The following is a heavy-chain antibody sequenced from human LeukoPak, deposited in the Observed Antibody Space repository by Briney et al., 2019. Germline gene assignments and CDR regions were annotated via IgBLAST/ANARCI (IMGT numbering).Heavy chain of an antibody. D-gene: IGHD4-11*01. Sequence: SETLSLTCTVSGGSISSYYWSWIRQPPGKGLEWIGYIYYSGSTNYNPSLKSRVTISVDTSKNQFSLKLSSVTAADTAVYYCARHMTTAVSGDFDYWGQGTLVTVSS. V-gene: IGHV4-59*08. CDR1: GGSISSYY. J-gene: IGHJ4*02. CDR3: ARHMTTAVSGDFDY. CDR2: IYYSGST.